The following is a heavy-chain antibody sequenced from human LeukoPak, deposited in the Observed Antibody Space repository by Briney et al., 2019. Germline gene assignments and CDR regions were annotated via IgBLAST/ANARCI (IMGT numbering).Heavy chain of an antibody. D-gene: IGHD4-17*01. Sequence: PGGSLRLSCAASGFTVSSNYMSWVRQAPGKGLEWVSVIHSGGSTYYADSVKGRFTISRDNSKNTLYLQMNSLRAEDTAVYYCARHYGDYPFDFWGQGTLVTVSS. CDR2: IHSGGST. CDR3: ARHYGDYPFDF. CDR1: GFTVSSNY. V-gene: IGHV3-53*01. J-gene: IGHJ4*02.